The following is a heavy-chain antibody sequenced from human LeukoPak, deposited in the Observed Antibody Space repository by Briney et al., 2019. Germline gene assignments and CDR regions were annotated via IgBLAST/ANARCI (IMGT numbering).Heavy chain of an antibody. J-gene: IGHJ3*02. CDR3: ARNDILSGYYNAGNAFDI. Sequence: SETLSLTCTVSGDSISNYYWTWIRQPPGKGLEWIGYIYYSGSTTYNPSLKSRVTISVDTSKNQFSLKLSSVTAADTAVYYCARNDILSGYYNAGNAFDIWGQGTMVTVSS. CDR1: GDSISNYY. CDR2: IYYSGST. D-gene: IGHD3-9*01. V-gene: IGHV4-59*12.